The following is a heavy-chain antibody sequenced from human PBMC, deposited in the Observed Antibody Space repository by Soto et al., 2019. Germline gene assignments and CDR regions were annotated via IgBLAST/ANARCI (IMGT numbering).Heavy chain of an antibody. V-gene: IGHV3-33*01. D-gene: IGHD3-3*01. Sequence: GGSLRLSCAASGFTFSSYGMHWVRQAPGKGLEWVAVIWYDGSNKYYADSVKGRFTISRDNSKNTLYLQMNSLRAEDTAVYYCARDQRSGVVIYYGMDVWGQGTTVTVSS. CDR1: GFTFSSYG. CDR2: IWYDGSNK. CDR3: ARDQRSGVVIYYGMDV. J-gene: IGHJ6*02.